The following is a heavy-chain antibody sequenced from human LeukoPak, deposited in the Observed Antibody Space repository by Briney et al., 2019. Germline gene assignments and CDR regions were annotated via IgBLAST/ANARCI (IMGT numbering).Heavy chain of an antibody. CDR1: GFTFSDHY. D-gene: IGHD6-13*01. CDR3: ARVRGYSSSWGYFDY. Sequence: GGSLRLSCAASGFTFSDHYMDWVRQAPGKGLEWVGRTRNKANSYTTEYAASVKGRFTISRDDSKNSLYLQMNSLKTEDTAVYYCARVRGYSSSWGYFDYWGQGTLVTVSS. CDR2: TRNKANSYTT. V-gene: IGHV3-72*01. J-gene: IGHJ4*02.